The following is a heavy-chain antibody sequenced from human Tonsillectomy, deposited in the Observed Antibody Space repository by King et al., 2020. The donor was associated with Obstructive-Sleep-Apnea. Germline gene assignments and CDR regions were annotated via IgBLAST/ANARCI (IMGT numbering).Heavy chain of an antibody. V-gene: IGHV4-59*01. CDR2: IYYSGST. Sequence: QLQESGPGLVKPSETLSLTCTVSGGSISSYYWSWIRQPPGKGLEWIGYIYYSGSTNYNPSLKSRVTISVDTSKNQFSLKLSSVTAADPAVYYCARETPHYDILTGYSYYFDYWGQGTLVTVSS. D-gene: IGHD3-9*01. J-gene: IGHJ4*02. CDR3: ARETPHYDILTGYSYYFDY. CDR1: GGSISSYY.